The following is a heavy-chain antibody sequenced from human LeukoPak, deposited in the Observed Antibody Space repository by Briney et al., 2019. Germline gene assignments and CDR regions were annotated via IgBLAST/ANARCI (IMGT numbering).Heavy chain of an antibody. CDR2: ISSSSSYI. Sequence: GGSLRLSCAASGFTFSSYSMNWVRRAPGKGLEWVSSISSSSSYIYYADSVKGRFTISRDNAKNSLYLQMNSLRAEDTAVYYCARAGFGGGLDYWGQGTLVTVSS. V-gene: IGHV3-21*01. CDR1: GFTFSSYS. J-gene: IGHJ4*02. CDR3: ARAGFGGGLDY. D-gene: IGHD3-16*01.